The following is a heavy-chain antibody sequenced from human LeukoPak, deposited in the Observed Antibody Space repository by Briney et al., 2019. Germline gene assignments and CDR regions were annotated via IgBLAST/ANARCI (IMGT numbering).Heavy chain of an antibody. V-gene: IGHV1-46*01. CDR1: GYTLTNHY. CDR2: INPIDGGT. J-gene: IGHJ4*02. CDR3: ARFFYGSGNYRKFDY. D-gene: IGHD3-10*01. Sequence: ASVKVSCKASGYTLTNHYMHWVRQAPGQGVEWMGQINPIDGGTNYAQKFRGRVTMTRDTSTSTVYIEVSSLEPGDTAVYYFARFFYGSGNYRKFDYWGQGTLVTVSS.